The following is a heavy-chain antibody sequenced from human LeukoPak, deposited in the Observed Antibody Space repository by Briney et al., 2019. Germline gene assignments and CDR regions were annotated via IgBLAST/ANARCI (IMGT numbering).Heavy chain of an antibody. J-gene: IGHJ6*03. D-gene: IGHD4-17*01. CDR3: AKDYGDYDDYYYMDV. Sequence: PGGSLRLSCAASGFTFSSYAMSWVRQAPGKGLEWVSAISGSGGSTYYADSVKGRFTISRDNSKNTLYLQMNSLRAEDTAVYYCAKDYGDYDDYYYMDVWGKGTTVTISS. CDR2: ISGSGGST. V-gene: IGHV3-23*01. CDR1: GFTFSSYA.